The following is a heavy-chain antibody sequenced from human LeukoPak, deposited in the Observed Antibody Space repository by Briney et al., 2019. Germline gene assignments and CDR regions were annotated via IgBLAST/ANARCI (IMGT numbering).Heavy chain of an antibody. D-gene: IGHD3-22*01. CDR1: GFTFSSYG. J-gene: IGHJ4*02. V-gene: IGHV3-30*19. CDR2: ISYDGSNK. Sequence: PGGSLRLSCAASGFTFSSYGMHWVRQAPGKGLEWVAVISYDGSNKYYADSVKGRFTISRDNSKNTLHLQMNSLRAEDTAVYYCATREEDYYDRSGYYSGFEYWGQGTLVTVSS. CDR3: ATREEDYYDRSGYYSGFEY.